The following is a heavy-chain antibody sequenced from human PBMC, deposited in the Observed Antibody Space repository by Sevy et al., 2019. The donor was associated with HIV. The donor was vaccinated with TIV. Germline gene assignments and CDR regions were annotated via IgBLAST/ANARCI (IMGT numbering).Heavy chain of an antibody. CDR1: GFTFSSYS. J-gene: IGHJ6*02. CDR3: AREGGYSDQGLDV. CDR2: ISGSSTTI. V-gene: IGHV3-48*01. D-gene: IGHD5-12*01. Sequence: GGSLRLSCAASGFTFSSYSMNWVRQAPGKGLEWASYISGSSTTISYADSVKGRFTISRDNAKNSLYLQMNSLRAEDTAVYYCAREGGYSDQGLDVWGQGTTVTVSS.